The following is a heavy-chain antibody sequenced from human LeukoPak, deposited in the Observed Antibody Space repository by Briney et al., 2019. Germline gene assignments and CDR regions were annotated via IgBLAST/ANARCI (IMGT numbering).Heavy chain of an antibody. CDR3: ARAGPGGGWYSDY. CDR2: ISPYNGNT. D-gene: IGHD6-19*01. J-gene: IGHJ4*02. CDR1: GYDFTSVG. V-gene: IGHV1-18*01. Sequence: ASVKVSCKASGYDFTSVGITWARRAPGQGLEWMGWISPYNGNTRYAQKFQGRVAMTTDTSTTTAYMELKGLRFNDTAVYYCARAGPGGGWYSDYWGQGTLVTVSS.